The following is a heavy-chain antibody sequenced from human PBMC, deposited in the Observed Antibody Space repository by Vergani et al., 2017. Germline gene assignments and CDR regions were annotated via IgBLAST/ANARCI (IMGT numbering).Heavy chain of an antibody. Sequence: EVQLVESGGGLVQPGGSLRLSCAASGFTFSSYEMNWVRQAPGKGLEWVSYISSSGSTIYYADSVKGRFTISRDNAKNSLYLRMNSLIAEDTAVYYCARDLPYSGSYSAAFDIWGQGTMVTVSS. D-gene: IGHD1-26*01. V-gene: IGHV3-48*03. J-gene: IGHJ3*02. CDR3: ARDLPYSGSYSAAFDI. CDR1: GFTFSSYE. CDR2: ISSSGSTI.